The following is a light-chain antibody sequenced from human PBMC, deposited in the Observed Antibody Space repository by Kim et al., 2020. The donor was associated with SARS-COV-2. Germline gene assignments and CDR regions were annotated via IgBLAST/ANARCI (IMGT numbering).Light chain of an antibody. J-gene: IGKJ4*01. CDR3: QQYNNWPLT. V-gene: IGKV3-15*01. Sequence: EIVMTQSPATLSVSPGERATLSCRVSQSVSSNLAWYQQKPGQAPRLLIYGASTRATSIPARFSGSGSGTEFTLTISSLQSEDFAVYYCQQYNNWPLTFGGGTKVDIK. CDR2: GAS. CDR1: QSVSSN.